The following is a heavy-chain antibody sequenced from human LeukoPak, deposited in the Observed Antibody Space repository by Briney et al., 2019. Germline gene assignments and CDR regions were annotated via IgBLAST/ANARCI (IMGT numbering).Heavy chain of an antibody. Sequence: SETLSVTCAVSGYSISTSYYWGWIRQPPGKGLEWIGTVHHSGYTYSNPSLKSRVTISLDTSKNQFSLQLSSVTAADTALYYCVKASNSGYYYFDYWGQGTLVTVSS. CDR2: VHHSGYT. V-gene: IGHV4-38-2*01. D-gene: IGHD3-22*01. J-gene: IGHJ4*02. CDR1: GYSISTSYY. CDR3: VKASNSGYYYFDY.